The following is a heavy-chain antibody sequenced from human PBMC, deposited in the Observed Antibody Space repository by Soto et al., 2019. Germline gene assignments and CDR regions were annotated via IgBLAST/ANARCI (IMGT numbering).Heavy chain of an antibody. V-gene: IGHV3-74*01. CDR3: GTTFEY. Sequence: EVQVVESGGALVQPGGSLRLSCAASGFTFSNYWMHWVRQVPGEGLVWVSSINNDGSRTWYADSVRGRIAMSRDNARNLVYLQMNSLRAEDTAVYYCGTTFEYWVQGALVTVSS. D-gene: IGHD1-26*01. J-gene: IGHJ4*02. CDR2: INNDGSRT. CDR1: GFTFSNYW.